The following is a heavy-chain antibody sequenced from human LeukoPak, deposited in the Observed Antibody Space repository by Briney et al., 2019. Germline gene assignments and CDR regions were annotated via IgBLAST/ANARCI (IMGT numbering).Heavy chain of an antibody. CDR2: ISGSGGST. CDR3: AKEVDYDSSGEFDY. J-gene: IGHJ4*02. V-gene: IGHV3-23*01. D-gene: IGHD3-22*01. CDR1: GFTFSSYA. Sequence: GGSLRLSCAASGFTFSSYAMSWVRQAPGKGLEWVSAISGSGGSTYYADSVKGRFTISRDNSKNTLYLQMNSLRAEDTAGDYCAKEVDYDSSGEFDYWGQGTLGTVSS.